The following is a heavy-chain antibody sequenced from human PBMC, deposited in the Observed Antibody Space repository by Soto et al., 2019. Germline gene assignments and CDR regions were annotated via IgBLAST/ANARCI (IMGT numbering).Heavy chain of an antibody. D-gene: IGHD6-13*01. J-gene: IGHJ4*02. Sequence: PGGSLRLSCAASGFTFSSYAMRWVRQAPGKGLEWVSTISGGGDNTYYADSVKGRFTISRDNSKNTLFLQMNSLRGEDTAIYYCAKGEAVAGTEFDYWGQGALVTVSS. CDR3: AKGEAVAGTEFDY. V-gene: IGHV3-23*01. CDR2: ISGGGDNT. CDR1: GFTFSSYA.